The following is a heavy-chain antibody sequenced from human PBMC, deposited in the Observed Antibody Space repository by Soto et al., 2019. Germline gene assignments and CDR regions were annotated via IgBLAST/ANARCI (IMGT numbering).Heavy chain of an antibody. D-gene: IGHD4-17*01. J-gene: IGHJ5*02. CDR2: VDPSDSYT. V-gene: IGHV5-10-1*01. Sequence: PGESLKISCEGSGYNFSNYYISWVRHLPGKGLEWMGRVDPSDSYTNYSPSFEGHVSISADMSITTAFLTLRSLKASDSGMYYCATLKWDYGDDDRGGQGTLVTVSS. CDR1: GYNFSNYY. CDR3: ATLKWDYGDDDR.